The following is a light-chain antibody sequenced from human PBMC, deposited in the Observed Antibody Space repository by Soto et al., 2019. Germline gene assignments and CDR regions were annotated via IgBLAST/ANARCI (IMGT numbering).Light chain of an antibody. J-gene: IGKJ4*01. Sequence: EIVLTQSPGTLSLSPGERATLPCRASQSVSNNYLAWYQQKPGQAPRLLIYDASNRATGIPARFSGSGSGTDFTLTISSLDPEDFAVYYCQQRSNWPPVTFGGGTKVDIK. CDR1: QSVSNNY. CDR2: DAS. CDR3: QQRSNWPPVT. V-gene: IGKV3-11*01.